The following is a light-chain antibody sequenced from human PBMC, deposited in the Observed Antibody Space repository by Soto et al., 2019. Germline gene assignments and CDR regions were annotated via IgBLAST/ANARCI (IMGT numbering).Light chain of an antibody. CDR2: EVT. CDR1: SSDVGAYKY. Sequence: QSALTQPPSASGSPGQSVTISCTGTSSDVGAYKYVSWYQQYPGKAPKLMIYEVTKRLSGVPDRFSGSKSGNTASLTVSGLQAEDEADYYCTSYVGNDIWVFGGGTQLTVL. CDR3: TSYVGNDIWV. V-gene: IGLV2-8*01. J-gene: IGLJ3*02.